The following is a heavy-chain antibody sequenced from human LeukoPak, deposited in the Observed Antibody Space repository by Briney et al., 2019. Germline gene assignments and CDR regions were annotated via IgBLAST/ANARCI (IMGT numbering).Heavy chain of an antibody. V-gene: IGHV3-48*02. D-gene: IGHD4-11*01. Sequence: GGSLRLSCAASGFSFSTYSMNWVRQAPGKGLEWISYIGSNSVIYYADSVRGRFAISRDNAKNSLYLQMNSLRDEDTAVYYCARDWSYSFDYWGQGTLVSVSS. CDR3: ARDWSYSFDY. CDR2: IGSNSVI. CDR1: GFSFSTYS. J-gene: IGHJ4*02.